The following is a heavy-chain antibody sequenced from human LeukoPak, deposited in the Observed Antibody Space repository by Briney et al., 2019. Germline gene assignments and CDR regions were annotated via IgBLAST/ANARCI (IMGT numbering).Heavy chain of an antibody. V-gene: IGHV4-34*01. J-gene: IGHJ4*02. Sequence: PSETLSLTCAVYGGSFSGYYWSWIRQPPGKGLEWIGEINHSGSTNYNPSLKSRVTISVDTSKNQFSLKLSSVTAADTAVYYCARDQSKAAAGTPSDYWGQGTLVTVSS. CDR1: GGSFSGYY. CDR3: ARDQSKAAAGTPSDY. D-gene: IGHD6-13*01. CDR2: INHSGST.